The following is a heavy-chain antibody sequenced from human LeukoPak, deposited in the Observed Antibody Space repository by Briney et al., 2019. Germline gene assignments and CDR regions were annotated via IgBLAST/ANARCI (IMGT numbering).Heavy chain of an antibody. CDR1: GGSFSGYY. V-gene: IGHV4-34*01. CDR2: INHSGST. CDR3: ARRPRYYYGSGSYYDY. Sequence: SETLSLTCAVYGGSFSGYYWSWIRQPPGKGLEWIGEINHSGSTNYNPSLKSQVTISVDTSKNQFSLKLSSVTAADTAVYYCARRPRYYYGSGSYYDYWGQGTLVTVSS. D-gene: IGHD3-10*01. J-gene: IGHJ4*02.